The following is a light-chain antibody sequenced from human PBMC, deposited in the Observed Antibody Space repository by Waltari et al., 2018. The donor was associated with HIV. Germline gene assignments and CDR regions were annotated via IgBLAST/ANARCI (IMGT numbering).Light chain of an antibody. V-gene: IGKV3-15*01. CDR3: QQYNNWPRT. CDR1: QSINNT. CDR2: GAS. J-gene: IGKJ4*02. Sequence: ELVMTQSPATLSVSPGERGTLSCRASQSINNTLAWYPHTPVQAPRLLIYGASTRATGIPARFSGSWSGTDFTLNISTLQSEYFAVYYCQQYNNWPRTFGRGTKVEIK.